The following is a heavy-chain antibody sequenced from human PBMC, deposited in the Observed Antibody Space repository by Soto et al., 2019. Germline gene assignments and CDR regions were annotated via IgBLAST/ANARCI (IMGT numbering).Heavy chain of an antibody. CDR2: ISYDGSQK. CDR3: AREGIAQLSWGWLDY. V-gene: IGHV3-30-3*01. Sequence: QVQLVESGGGVVQPGRSLRLSCAASGFTFSSYIMHWVRQAPGKGLEWMAVISYDGSQKYYADSVKGRVIISRDNSKNTLYLQMNSLRAEDTAVYYCAREGIAQLSWGWLDYWGQGTLVTVSS. CDR1: GFTFSSYI. J-gene: IGHJ4*02. D-gene: IGHD6-13*01.